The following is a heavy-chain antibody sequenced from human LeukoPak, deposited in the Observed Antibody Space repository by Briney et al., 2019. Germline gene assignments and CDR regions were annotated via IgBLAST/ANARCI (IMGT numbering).Heavy chain of an antibody. D-gene: IGHD3-22*01. CDR3: ARVLSSGYAPFDY. CDR2: ISSSGSSM. V-gene: IGHV3-11*01. CDR1: GFTFSDYY. J-gene: IGHJ4*02. Sequence: GGSLRLSCAASGFTFSDYYMSWIRQAPGKGLEWVSYISSSGSSMYYADSVKGRFTISRDNAKHSVHLQMNSLRAEDTVVYYCARVLSSGYAPFDYWGQGTLVTVSS.